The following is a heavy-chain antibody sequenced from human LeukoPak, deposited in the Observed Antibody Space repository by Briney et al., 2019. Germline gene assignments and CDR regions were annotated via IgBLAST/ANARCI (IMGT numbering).Heavy chain of an antibody. D-gene: IGHD3-9*01. Sequence: GGSLRLSCAASGFTFSSYAMSWVRQAPGKGLEWVSAISGSGGSTYYADSVKGRSTISRDNSKNTLYLQMNSLRAEDTAVYYCAKVLIGWLTGPHLYWGQGTLVTVSS. V-gene: IGHV3-23*01. CDR1: GFTFSSYA. CDR2: ISGSGGST. CDR3: AKVLIGWLTGPHLY. J-gene: IGHJ4*02.